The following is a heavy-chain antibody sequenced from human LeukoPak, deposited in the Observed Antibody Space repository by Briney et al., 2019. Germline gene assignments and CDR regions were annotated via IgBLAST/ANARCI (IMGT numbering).Heavy chain of an antibody. Sequence: ASVKVSCKASGYTFTSYGISWVRQAPGQRLEWVGWINAANGNTKYSQKLQGRVTITRDTSANTAYMELSSLTSEDTAVYYCGRSPYSASWFDSWGQGTLVTVSS. CDR3: GRSPYSASWFDS. J-gene: IGHJ5*01. CDR2: INAANGNT. V-gene: IGHV1-18*01. D-gene: IGHD5-18*01. CDR1: GYTFTSYG.